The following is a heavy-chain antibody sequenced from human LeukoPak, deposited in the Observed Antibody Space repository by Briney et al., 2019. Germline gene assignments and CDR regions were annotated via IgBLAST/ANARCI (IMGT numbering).Heavy chain of an antibody. CDR2: ISGSGGST. V-gene: IGHV3-23*01. CDR3: AKSTGMIVVATASLDY. J-gene: IGHJ4*02. D-gene: IGHD3-22*01. CDR1: GFTFSSYA. Sequence: GGSLRLSCAASGFTFSSYAMSWVRQAPEKGLEWVSAISGSGGSTYYADSVKGRFTISRDNSKNTLYLQMNSLRAEDTAVYYCAKSTGMIVVATASLDYWGQGTLVTVSS.